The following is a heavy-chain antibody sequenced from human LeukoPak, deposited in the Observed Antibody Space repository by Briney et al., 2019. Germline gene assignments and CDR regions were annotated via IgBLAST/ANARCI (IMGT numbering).Heavy chain of an antibody. CDR2: INHSGST. Sequence: SETLSLTCAAYGGSFSGYYWSWIRQPPGKGLEWIGEINHSGSTNYNPSLKSRVTISVDTSKNQFSLKLSSVTAADTAVYYCARGVTTMIVVVIRDSYYFDYWGQGTLVTVSS. CDR3: ARGVTTMIVVVIRDSYYFDY. V-gene: IGHV4-34*01. CDR1: GGSFSGYY. D-gene: IGHD3-22*01. J-gene: IGHJ4*02.